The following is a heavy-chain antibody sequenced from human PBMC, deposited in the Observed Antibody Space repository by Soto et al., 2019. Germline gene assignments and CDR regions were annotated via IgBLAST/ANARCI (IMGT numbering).Heavy chain of an antibody. D-gene: IGHD2-15*01. CDR3: VRGRGGRGDY. CDR2: IIPILGIA. Sequence: QVQLVQSGAEVKKPGSSVKVSCKASGGTFSSYTINWVRQAPGQGLEWMGMIIPILGIANYAQKFQDRVTITADKSTSTAYMELSSLRSEDTAVYYCVRGRGGRGDYWGQGTLVTVSS. J-gene: IGHJ4*02. V-gene: IGHV1-69*02. CDR1: GGTFSSYT.